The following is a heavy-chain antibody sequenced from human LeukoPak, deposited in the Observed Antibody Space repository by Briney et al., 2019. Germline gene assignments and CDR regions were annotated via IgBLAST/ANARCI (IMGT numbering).Heavy chain of an antibody. J-gene: IGHJ3*02. CDR3: ARDPEGGWYAFDI. Sequence: GGSLRLSCAASGFTFSSYSMNWVRQARGKGLEWVSSISSSSSYIYYADSVKGRFTISRDKDKNSLYLQMNSLRAEDTAVYYCARDPEGGWYAFDIWGQGTMVTVSS. V-gene: IGHV3-21*01. CDR2: ISSSSSYI. CDR1: GFTFSSYS.